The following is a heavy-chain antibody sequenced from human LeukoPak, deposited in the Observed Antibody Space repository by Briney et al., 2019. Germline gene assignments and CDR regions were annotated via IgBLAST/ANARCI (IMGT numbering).Heavy chain of an antibody. J-gene: IGHJ4*02. CDR2: ISTSSSTI. Sequence: PGGSLRLSRAASGFTFSSYAMNWVRQAPGKGLEWVSYISTSSSTIYYADSVKGRFTISRDNSKNTLYLQMNSLRAEDTAVYYCARAPAWGQGTLVTVSS. CDR1: GFTFSSYA. CDR3: ARAPA. V-gene: IGHV3-48*01. D-gene: IGHD6-25*01.